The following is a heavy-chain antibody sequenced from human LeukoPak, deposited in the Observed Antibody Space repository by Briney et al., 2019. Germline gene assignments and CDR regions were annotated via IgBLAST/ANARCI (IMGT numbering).Heavy chain of an antibody. D-gene: IGHD2-2*01. CDR1: GSNFTIYW. CDR2: IYPGDSDT. J-gene: IGHJ6*03. CDR3: AMGGYCSSTSCYPERDDYYYMDV. V-gene: IGHV5-51*01. Sequence: GESLQISCQGSGSNFTIYWIGGVRELPGKGLEGIGSIYPGDSDTRYSPSFQGQVTISADKSISTAYLQWSSLKASDTAMYYCAMGGYCSSTSCYPERDDYYYMDVWGKGTTVTVSS.